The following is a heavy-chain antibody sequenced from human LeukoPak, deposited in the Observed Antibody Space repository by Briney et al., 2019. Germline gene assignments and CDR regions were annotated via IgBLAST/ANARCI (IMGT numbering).Heavy chain of an antibody. CDR1: GFTFSNYA. CDR2: ISNSGGST. Sequence: GGSLRLSCAASGFTFSNYAMTWIRQAPGKGMEWVSSISNSGGSTFYADSVKGRFTISRDNSKNTLYLEMTSLGAEDSAVYYCAKDQVRQVAYHFDFWGQGTMVTVSS. J-gene: IGHJ4*02. CDR3: AKDQVRQVAYHFDF. V-gene: IGHV3-23*01.